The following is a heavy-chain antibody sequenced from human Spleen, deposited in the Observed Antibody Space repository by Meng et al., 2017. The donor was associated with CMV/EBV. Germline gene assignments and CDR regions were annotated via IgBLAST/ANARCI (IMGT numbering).Heavy chain of an antibody. CDR1: GGTFSNYA. V-gene: IGHV1-69*05. CDR3: ARGDSGSPAFDY. D-gene: IGHD1-26*01. CDR2: VIPVFGTA. J-gene: IGHJ4*02. Sequence: CKATGGTFSNYAVSWVRQAPGQGLEWMGGVIPVFGTANYAQKFQGRVTITTDESTNTAYLEVSSLRPDDTAVYYCARGDSGSPAFDYWGQGTLVTVSS.